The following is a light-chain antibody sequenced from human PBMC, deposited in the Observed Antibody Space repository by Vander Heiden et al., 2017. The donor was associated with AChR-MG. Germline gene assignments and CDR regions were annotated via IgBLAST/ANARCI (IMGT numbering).Light chain of an antibody. V-gene: IGLV2-14*01. J-gene: IGLJ3*02. Sequence: QSALTQPASVSGSPGQPITTSCTGTSSDVGGYNYVSWYQQHPGKAPKVIIYEVSNRPSGVSNRFSGSKSGITASLTISGLQAEDEADYYCSSYTSINTVVFGGGTKLTVL. CDR1: SSDVGGYNY. CDR2: EVS. CDR3: SSYTSINTVV.